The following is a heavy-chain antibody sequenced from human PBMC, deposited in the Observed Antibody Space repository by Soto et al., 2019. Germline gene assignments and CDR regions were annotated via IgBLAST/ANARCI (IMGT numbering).Heavy chain of an antibody. CDR1: GLTFSTYG. CDR2: ISYDGTNK. V-gene: IGHV3-30*18. CDR3: AKDLQSYGDYDYYCYGMDV. J-gene: IGHJ6*02. Sequence: QVQLVESGGGEVQPGRSLTISCAASGLTFSTYGMPWVRQTPGKGLEWVAVISYDGTNKFYSDSVKGRFTISRDNFKNTLTLQMNSLRADDTAVYSCAKDLQSYGDYDYYCYGMDVWGLGTRFTVSS. D-gene: IGHD4-17*01.